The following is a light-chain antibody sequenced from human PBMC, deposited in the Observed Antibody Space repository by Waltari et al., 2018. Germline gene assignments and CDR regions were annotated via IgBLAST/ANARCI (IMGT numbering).Light chain of an antibody. J-gene: IGLJ2*01. V-gene: IGLV1-44*01. CDR2: IDN. CDR3: AAWDSRLNGVV. Sequence: QSVLTQPPSASGTPGQRVSISCSGSASNIGRDSVNWYQQLPGAAPKLLIYIDNRRPSGFPDRFSGSKSGTSASLAISGLQSEDEADYYCAAWDSRLNGVVFGGGTRLTVL. CDR1: ASNIGRDS.